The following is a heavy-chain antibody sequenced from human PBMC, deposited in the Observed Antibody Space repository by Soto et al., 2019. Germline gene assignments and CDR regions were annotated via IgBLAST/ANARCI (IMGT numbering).Heavy chain of an antibody. D-gene: IGHD1-1*01. V-gene: IGHV1-18*04. CDR3: VIASRSFRARQYFDY. CDR2: ISAEYGNT. Sequence: QVQLVQSGTEVRKPGASVKVSCKASDDTFINYGISWVRQAPGQGLEWMGWISAEYGNTNYAQTLEGRVTMTTDTTLTTASEELRSLTSDDTAMYYCVIASRSFRARQYFDYWGQVTLVTVSS. CDR1: DDTFINYG. J-gene: IGHJ4*02.